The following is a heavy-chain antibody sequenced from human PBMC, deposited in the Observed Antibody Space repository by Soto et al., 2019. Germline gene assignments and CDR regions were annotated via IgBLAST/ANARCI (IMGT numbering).Heavy chain of an antibody. Sequence: EVQLLASGGGLVQPGGSLRLSCAASGFTFSSYAMSWVRQAPGKGLEWVSAISGSGGSTYYADSVKGRFTISRDNSKNTLYLQMNSLRAEDTAVYYCAKAPHYYDFWSGYYKDNWFDPWGQGTLVTVSS. CDR3: AKAPHYYDFWSGYYKDNWFDP. J-gene: IGHJ5*02. V-gene: IGHV3-23*01. CDR2: ISGSGGST. D-gene: IGHD3-3*01. CDR1: GFTFSSYA.